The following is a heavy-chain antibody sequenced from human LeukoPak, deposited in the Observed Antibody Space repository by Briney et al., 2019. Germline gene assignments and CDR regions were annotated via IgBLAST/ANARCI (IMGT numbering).Heavy chain of an antibody. CDR1: GYIFSSYW. Sequence: PGESLKISCKGSGYIFSSYWIGWVRQMPGEGLEWMGIIYPGDSDTRYSPSFQGQVTISADKSISTAYLQWSSLKASDTAMYYCATSQSTKWELLPDYFDYWGQGTLVTVSS. CDR3: ATSQSTKWELLPDYFDY. D-gene: IGHD1-26*01. V-gene: IGHV5-51*01. J-gene: IGHJ4*02. CDR2: IYPGDSDT.